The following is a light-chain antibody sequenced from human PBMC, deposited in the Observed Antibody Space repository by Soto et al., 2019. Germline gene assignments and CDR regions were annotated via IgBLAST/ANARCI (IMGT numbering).Light chain of an antibody. J-gene: IGKJ2*01. V-gene: IGKV4-1*01. CDR1: QTVLYSSNNKNY. CDR2: WAS. CDR3: QQYYSTPHT. Sequence: DIVMTQSPDSLAVSLGERATINCKSSQTVLYSSNNKNYLAWYLQKPGQPPKLLIYWASTRESGVPDRFSGSGSETDFTLTISSLQAEDVAVYYCQQYYSTPHTFGQGTKLEIK.